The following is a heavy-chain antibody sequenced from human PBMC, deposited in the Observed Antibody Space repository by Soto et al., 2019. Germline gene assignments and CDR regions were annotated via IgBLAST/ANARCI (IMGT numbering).Heavy chain of an antibody. D-gene: IGHD6-19*01. Sequence: PAGSLRLSCAASGFTFADYAMMWARQAPGRGLEWVSTIDSHTTNTHYIDSVKGRFFIARDNAINTVYLQMNGLRAEDTSVYYCVTWLAAHFDYWGRGTLVTVSS. CDR2: IDSHTTNT. CDR3: VTWLAAHFDY. J-gene: IGHJ4*02. CDR1: GFTFADYA. V-gene: IGHV3-23*05.